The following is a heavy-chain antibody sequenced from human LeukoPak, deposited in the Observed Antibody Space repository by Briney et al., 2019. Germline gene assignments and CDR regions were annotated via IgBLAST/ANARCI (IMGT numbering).Heavy chain of an antibody. J-gene: IGHJ4*02. CDR1: GGSFSGYY. V-gene: IGHV4-34*01. CDR3: ARSQNYYGSGDY. CDR2: INHSGST. Sequence: SETLSLTCAVYGGSFSGYYWSWIRQPPGKGLEWIGEINHSGSTNYNPSLKSRVTISVDTSRNHFSVKLSSVTAADTAVYYCARSQNYYGSGDYWSQGTLVTVSS. D-gene: IGHD3-10*01.